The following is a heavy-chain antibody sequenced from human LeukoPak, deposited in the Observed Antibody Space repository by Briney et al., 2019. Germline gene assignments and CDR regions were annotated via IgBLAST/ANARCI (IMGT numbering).Heavy chain of an antibody. CDR3: ARIQPRIAAAFDY. J-gene: IGHJ4*02. CDR1: GYTFTGFY. D-gene: IGHD6-13*01. CDR2: INPYSGGT. V-gene: IGHV1-2*02. Sequence: ASVKVSCKASGYTFTGFYMHWLRQAPGHGLEWMGWINPYSGGTSYAQKFQGRVTMTRDTSISTAYMELSRLRSDDTAVYYCARIQPRIAAAFDYWGQRTLATVSS.